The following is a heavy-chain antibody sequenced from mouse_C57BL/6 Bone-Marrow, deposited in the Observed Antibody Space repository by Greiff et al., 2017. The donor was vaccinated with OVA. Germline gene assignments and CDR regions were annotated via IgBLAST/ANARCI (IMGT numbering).Heavy chain of an antibody. V-gene: IGHV3-5*01. CDR1: GISITTGNYR. J-gene: IGHJ4*01. CDR2: IYYSGTI. Sequence: EVKLQQSGPGLVKPSQTVFLTCTVTGISITTGNYRWSWIRQFPGNKLEWIGYIYYSGTITYNPSLTSRTTITRDTPKNQFFLEMNSLTAEDTATYYCARDEDFYYAMDYWGQGTSVTVSS. CDR3: ARDEDFYYAMDY.